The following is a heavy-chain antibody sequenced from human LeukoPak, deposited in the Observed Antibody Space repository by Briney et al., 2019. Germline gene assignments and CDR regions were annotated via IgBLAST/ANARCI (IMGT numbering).Heavy chain of an antibody. CDR1: GASISSSY. J-gene: IGHJ5*02. CDR2: IYYSGTT. Sequence: SETLSLTCTVSGASISSSYWSWIRQPPGKGLECIGYIYYSGTTKYNPSLGSRVTISIDTSKNQFSLKVNSVTAADTAVYYCARGQPQRYNSDWYVNWFDPWGQGTLVSVSS. V-gene: IGHV4-59*01. D-gene: IGHD6-19*01. CDR3: ARGQPQRYNSDWYVNWFDP.